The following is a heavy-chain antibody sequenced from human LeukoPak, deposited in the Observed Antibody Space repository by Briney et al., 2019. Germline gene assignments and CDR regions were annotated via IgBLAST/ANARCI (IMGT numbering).Heavy chain of an antibody. CDR3: ATSHDVKTAPYDL. D-gene: IGHD2-21*01. J-gene: IGHJ5*02. CDR2: IFTSGWT. CDR1: GGSISSYY. Sequence: SETLSLTCTVSGGSISSYYWSWVRQSPGKGLEWIGYIFTSGWTDYNPSLKSRVTMSVDTSKNQLSMELRLLTVADTAVYYCATSHDVKTAPYDLWGQGTLVTVSS. V-gene: IGHV4-4*09.